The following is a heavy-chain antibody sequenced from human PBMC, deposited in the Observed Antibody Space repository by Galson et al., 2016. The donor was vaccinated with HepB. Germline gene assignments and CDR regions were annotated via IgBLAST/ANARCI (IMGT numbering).Heavy chain of an antibody. D-gene: IGHD4-17*01. J-gene: IGHJ4*02. Sequence: ETLSLTCTVSGGSISGYYWSWIRQPPGKGLEWIGYMFYSGGTNYNPSLKSRVTISVDTSKNQFSLNLRSVTVADTAVYYCARYDYGYCDYWGQGTLVTVAS. CDR3: ARYDYGYCDY. V-gene: IGHV4-59*01. CDR1: GGSISGYY. CDR2: MFYSGGT.